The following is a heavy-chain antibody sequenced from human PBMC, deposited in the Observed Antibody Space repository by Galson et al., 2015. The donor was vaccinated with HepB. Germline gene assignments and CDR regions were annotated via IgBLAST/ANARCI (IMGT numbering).Heavy chain of an antibody. CDR1: GDSVSSNSAA. V-gene: IGHV6-1*01. Sequence: CAISGDSVSSNSAAWNWIRQSPSGGLEWLGRTYYRSKWYNDYGVSVRSRITINPDTSKNQFSLQLNSVTPGDTAVYYCARESMILVAMIDCWGQGTLVTVSS. CDR3: ARESMILVAMIDC. CDR2: TYYRSKWYN. J-gene: IGHJ4*02. D-gene: IGHD3-22*01.